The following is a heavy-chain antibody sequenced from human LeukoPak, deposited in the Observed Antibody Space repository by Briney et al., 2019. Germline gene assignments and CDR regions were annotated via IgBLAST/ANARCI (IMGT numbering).Heavy chain of an antibody. CDR3: ARDRGNDYFDS. CDR2: IWSDGNSQ. CDR1: GFTFSSYA. J-gene: IGHJ4*02. V-gene: IGHV3-33*08. Sequence: GGSLRLSCAASGFTFSSYAMSWFRQAPGKGLEWITYIWSDGNSQFYADSMRGRFTVSRDNSKNTVYLQINSLRVEDTAVYYCARDRGNDYFDSWGQGTLVIVSS.